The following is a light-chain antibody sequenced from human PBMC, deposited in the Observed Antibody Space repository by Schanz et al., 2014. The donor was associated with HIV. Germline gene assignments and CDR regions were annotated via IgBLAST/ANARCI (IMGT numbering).Light chain of an antibody. CDR3: QSSDTTNPGV. J-gene: IGLJ3*02. V-gene: IGLV6-57*04. CDR1: SGSIASDF. CDR2: ENH. Sequence: NFMLTQPHSVSESPGKTVAISCTRSSGSIASDFVQWYRHRPGSAPTTLIYENHQRHSGVPDRFSGSIDSSSNSASLTISALETEDEADYYCQSSDTTNPGVFGGGTKLTVL.